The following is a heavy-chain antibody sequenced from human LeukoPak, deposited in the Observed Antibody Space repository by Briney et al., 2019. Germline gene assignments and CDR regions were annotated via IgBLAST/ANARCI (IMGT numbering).Heavy chain of an antibody. CDR2: IYYSGGNT. Sequence: PGGSLRLSCAASGFSFSTHAMSWVRQAPGKGLEWVSTIYYSGGNTYSADSVKGRFTISRDNAKNTLYLQMNSLRAEDTAVYYCAKDQGQAVAPRRFDYWGQGTLVTVSS. CDR3: AKDQGQAVAPRRFDY. V-gene: IGHV3-23*01. J-gene: IGHJ4*02. CDR1: GFSFSTHA. D-gene: IGHD6-6*01.